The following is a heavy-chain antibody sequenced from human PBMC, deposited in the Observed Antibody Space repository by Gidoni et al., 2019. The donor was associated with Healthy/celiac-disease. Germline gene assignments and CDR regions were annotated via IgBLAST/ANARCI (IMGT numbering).Heavy chain of an antibody. J-gene: IGHJ6*02. CDR2: ISGSGGST. V-gene: IGHV3-23*01. CDR3: AKDRVAAGTFSVYYGMDV. D-gene: IGHD6-13*01. CDR1: GFTFSSYA. Sequence: EVQLLESGGLVQPGGSLRLSCAASGFTFSSYAMSWVRQAPGKGLEWVSAISGSGGSTYYADSVKGRFTISRDNSKNTLYLQMNSLRAEDTAVYYCAKDRVAAGTFSVYYGMDVWGQGTTVTVSS.